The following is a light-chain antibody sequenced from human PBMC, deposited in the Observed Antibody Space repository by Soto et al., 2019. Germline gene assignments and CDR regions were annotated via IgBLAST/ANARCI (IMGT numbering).Light chain of an antibody. CDR2: AVS. Sequence: QSALTQPASVAGSPGQSIRSACSGTSGDIGSYNHVAWYQQFPGKSPKLMIYAVSDRPSGVSDRFSGSKSGITASLTISGLQTEDEADYYCISYTDRQSYLFGTGTKVTVL. V-gene: IGLV2-14*03. J-gene: IGLJ1*01. CDR1: SGDIGSYNH. CDR3: ISYTDRQSYL.